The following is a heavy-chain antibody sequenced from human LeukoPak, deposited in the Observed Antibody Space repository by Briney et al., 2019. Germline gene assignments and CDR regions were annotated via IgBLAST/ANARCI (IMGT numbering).Heavy chain of an antibody. D-gene: IGHD6-13*01. V-gene: IGHV3-33*08. Sequence: PGRSLRLSCAASGFTFSSYGMHWVRQAPGKGLEWVAVIWYDGSNKYYADSVKGRFTISRDNSKNTLYLQMNSLRAEDTAVYYCARDGGIAAAGHWFDPWGQGTLVTVSS. CDR1: GFTFSSYG. J-gene: IGHJ5*02. CDR2: IWYDGSNK. CDR3: ARDGGIAAAGHWFDP.